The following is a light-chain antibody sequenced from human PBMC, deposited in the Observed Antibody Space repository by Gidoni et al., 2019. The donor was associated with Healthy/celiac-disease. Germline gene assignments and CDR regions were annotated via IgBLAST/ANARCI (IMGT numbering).Light chain of an antibody. V-gene: IGKV1-9*01. J-gene: IGKJ4*01. Sequence: DIQLTQSPSFLSASVGDRVTITCRASQGISSYLAWYQQKPGKAPKLLIYAASPLQSGVPSRFTISILQPEDFATYYCQQLNSHPLTFGGGTKVEIK. CDR1: QGISSY. CDR2: AAS. CDR3: QQLNSHPLT.